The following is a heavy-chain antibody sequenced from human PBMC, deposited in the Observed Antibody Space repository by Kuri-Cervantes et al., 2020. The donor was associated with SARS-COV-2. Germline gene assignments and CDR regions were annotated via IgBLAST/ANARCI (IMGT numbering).Heavy chain of an antibody. D-gene: IGHD1-26*01. V-gene: IGHV4-34*01. CDR2: INHSGTT. Sequence: ESLKISCAVSGGSFSGYWSWVRQPPGRGLEWIGEINHSGTTTSNPSLKSRVTISLDTSRDQILLRLSSVTAADTAVYYCARDYSGSYYGYFDYWGQGTLVTVSS. J-gene: IGHJ4*02. CDR1: GGSFSGY. CDR3: ARDYSGSYYGYFDY.